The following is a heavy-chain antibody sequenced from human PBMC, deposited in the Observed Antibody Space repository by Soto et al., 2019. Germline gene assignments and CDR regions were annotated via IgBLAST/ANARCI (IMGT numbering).Heavy chain of an antibody. J-gene: IGHJ4*02. V-gene: IGHV1-18*01. CDR1: GYTFTSYG. CDR3: ASSLLVGYGLEGESD. Sequence: HVQLVQSGAEVKKPGASVKVSCKASGYTFTSYGISWVRQAPGQGLEWMGWIRAYNGNTNYAQKLQGRVTMTTDTSTSTAYMELRSLRSDDRAVYYCASSLLVGYGLEGESDWGQGTLVTVSS. CDR2: IRAYNGNT. D-gene: IGHD5-18*01.